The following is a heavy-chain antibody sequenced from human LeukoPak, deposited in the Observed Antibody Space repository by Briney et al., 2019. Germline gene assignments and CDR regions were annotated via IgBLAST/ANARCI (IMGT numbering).Heavy chain of an antibody. V-gene: IGHV3-23*01. D-gene: IGHD3-10*01. CDR2: ISGSGGST. Sequence: PGGSLRLSCAASGFTFSSYEMNWVRQAPGKGLEWVSAISGSGGSTYYADSVKGRFTISRDNSKNTLYLQMNSLRAEDTAVYYCARGLWFGELLDWGQGTLVTVSS. J-gene: IGHJ4*02. CDR1: GFTFSSYE. CDR3: ARGLWFGELLD.